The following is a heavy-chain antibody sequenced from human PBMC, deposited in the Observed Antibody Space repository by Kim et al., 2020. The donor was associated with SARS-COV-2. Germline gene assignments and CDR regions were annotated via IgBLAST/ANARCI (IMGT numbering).Heavy chain of an antibody. Sequence: SVKVSCKASGYTFTGYYMHWVRQAPGQGLEWMGWINPNSGGTNYAQKFQGRVTMTRDTSISTAYMELSRLRSDDTAVYYCARSRIPMVRGVTIYPLYDYDGMDVWGQGTPVTV. CDR2: INPNSGGT. CDR3: ARSRIPMVRGVTIYPLYDYDGMDV. J-gene: IGHJ6*02. CDR1: GYTFTGYY. V-gene: IGHV1-2*02. D-gene: IGHD3-10*01.